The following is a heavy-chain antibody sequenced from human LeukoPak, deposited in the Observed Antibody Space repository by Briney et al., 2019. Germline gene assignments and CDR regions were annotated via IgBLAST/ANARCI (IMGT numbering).Heavy chain of an antibody. CDR1: GFTFDDYG. V-gene: IGHV3-20*04. J-gene: IGHJ4*02. Sequence: GGSLRLSCAASGFTFDDYGMSWVRQAPGKGLEWVSGINWNGGSTGYADSVKGRFTISRDNAKNSLYLQMNSLRAEDTALYYCARGFMTTVTTGSFDYWGQGTLVTVSS. D-gene: IGHD4-17*01. CDR2: INWNGGST. CDR3: ARGFMTTVTTGSFDY.